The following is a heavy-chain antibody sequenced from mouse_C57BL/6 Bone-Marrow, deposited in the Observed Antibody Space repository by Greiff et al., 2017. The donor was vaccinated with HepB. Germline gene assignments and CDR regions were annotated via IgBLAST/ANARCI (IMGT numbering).Heavy chain of an antibody. V-gene: IGHV1-19*01. CDR2: INPYNGGT. Sequence: VQLQQSGPVLVKPGASVKMSCKASGYTFTDYYMNWVKQSHGKSLEWIGVINPYNGGTSYNQKFKGKATLTVDKSSSTAYMELNSLTSEDSAVYFCARSDDYDLDYWGQDTTLTVSS. D-gene: IGHD2-4*01. J-gene: IGHJ2*01. CDR3: ARSDDYDLDY. CDR1: GYTFTDYY.